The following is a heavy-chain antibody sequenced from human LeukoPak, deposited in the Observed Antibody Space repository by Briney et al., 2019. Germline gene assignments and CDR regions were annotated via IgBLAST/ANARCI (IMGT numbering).Heavy chain of an antibody. CDR2: FDPEDGET. Sequence: ASVKVSCKVSGYTLTELSMHWVRQAPGKGLEWMGGFDPEDGETIYAQKFQGRVTMTEDTSTDTAYMELSRLRSEDTAVYYCATYSLSGLWFGELSDWGQGTLVTVSS. J-gene: IGHJ4*02. V-gene: IGHV1-24*01. CDR1: GYTLTELS. D-gene: IGHD3-10*01. CDR3: ATYSLSGLWFGELSD.